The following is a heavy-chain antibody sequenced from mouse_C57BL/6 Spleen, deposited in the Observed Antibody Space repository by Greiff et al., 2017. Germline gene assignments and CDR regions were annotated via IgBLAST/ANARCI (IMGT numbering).Heavy chain of an antibody. J-gene: IGHJ2*01. CDR2: IYPGDGDT. CDR3: AKDGNSSYCFDY. V-gene: IGHV1-80*01. CDR1: GYAFSSYW. Sequence: VKLMESGAELVKPGASVKISCKASGYAFSSYWMNWVKQRPGKGLEWIGQIYPGDGDTNYKGKFKGKATLTADKSSSTAYMQISSLTSEDSAVYFCAKDGNSSYCFDYWGQGTTLTVSS. D-gene: IGHD1-1*01.